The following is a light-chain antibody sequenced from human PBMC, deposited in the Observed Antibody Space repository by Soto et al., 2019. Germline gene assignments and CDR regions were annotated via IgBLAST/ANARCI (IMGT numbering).Light chain of an antibody. Sequence: ETVLTQSPGTLSLSPGERATLSCGASQSVDRNYLAWYQQKSGLAPRLLIYHASSRATGIPDRFTGSGSGTDFTLTISRLEPEDFAVYYCQQYASAPLTFGGGTKVEMK. CDR3: QQYASAPLT. CDR1: QSVDRNY. V-gene: IGKV3D-20*01. CDR2: HAS. J-gene: IGKJ4*01.